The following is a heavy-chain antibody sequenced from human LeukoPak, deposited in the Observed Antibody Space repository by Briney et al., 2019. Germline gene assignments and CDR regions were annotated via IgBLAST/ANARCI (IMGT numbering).Heavy chain of an antibody. V-gene: IGHV1-46*01. D-gene: IGHD4-23*01. CDR2: INPSGGST. Sequence: ASVKVSCKASGYTFTSYYMHWVRQAPGQGLEWMGIINPSGGSTSYAQKFQGRVTMTRDASTSTVYMELSSLRSEDTAVYYCARGGYGGNRDYYYGMDVWGQGTTVTVSS. J-gene: IGHJ6*02. CDR3: ARGGYGGNRDYYYGMDV. CDR1: GYTFTSYY.